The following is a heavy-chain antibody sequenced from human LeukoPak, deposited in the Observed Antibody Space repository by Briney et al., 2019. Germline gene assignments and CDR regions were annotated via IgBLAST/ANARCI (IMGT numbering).Heavy chain of an antibody. V-gene: IGHV1-2*06. J-gene: IGHJ5*02. CDR3: ARDPWAVDVVVVPAAIHDP. Sequence: ASVKVSCKASGYPFSCYYLHWVRQAPGQGPEWMGRTYPTSGGTHYAQKFQGRVTMTRDTSISTAYMELNRLRSDDTAVFYCARDPWAVDVVVVPAAIHDPWGQGTLVAVSS. CDR1: GYPFSCYY. D-gene: IGHD2-2*01. CDR2: TYPTSGGT.